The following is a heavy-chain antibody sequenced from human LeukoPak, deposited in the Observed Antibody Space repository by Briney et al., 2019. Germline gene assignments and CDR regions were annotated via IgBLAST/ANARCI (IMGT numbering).Heavy chain of an antibody. CDR2: IYPGDSDT. CDR3: ARRANPTYYDFWSGYYTGLDAFDI. Sequence: GESLRISCQGYGYRFASHWIGWVRQMPGKGPEWLGIIYPGDSDTRYSPSFQGQVTISADKSISTAYLQWSSLKASDTAMYYCARRANPTYYDFWSGYYTGLDAFDIWGQGTMVTVSS. CDR1: GYRFASHW. V-gene: IGHV5-51*01. J-gene: IGHJ3*02. D-gene: IGHD3-3*01.